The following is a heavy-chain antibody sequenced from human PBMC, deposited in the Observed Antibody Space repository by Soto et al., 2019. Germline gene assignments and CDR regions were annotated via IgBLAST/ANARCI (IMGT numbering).Heavy chain of an antibody. D-gene: IGHD6-19*01. J-gene: IGHJ4*02. CDR3: ARVGAMAPEFHFDY. V-gene: IGHV4-38-2*02. CDR1: DSSIVTSYY. CDR2: LYHIGTT. Sequence: SEPLSLTCTVSDSSIVTSYYWGWIRQPPGGGLEWIGSLYHIGTTYYNPSLRSRATISVDTSKNQFFLQLTSLTAADTAVYYCARVGAMAPEFHFDYWGPGTRVTSPQ.